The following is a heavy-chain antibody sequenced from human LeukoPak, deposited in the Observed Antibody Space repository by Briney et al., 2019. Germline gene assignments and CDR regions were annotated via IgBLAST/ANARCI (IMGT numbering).Heavy chain of an antibody. CDR2: INPNGGGT. V-gene: IGHV1-2*02. CDR1: GYTFTGYY. Sequence: ASVKVSCKASGYTFTGYYMHWVRQAPGQGLEWMGWINPNGGGTNYAQKFQGRVTMTRDTSISTAYMELSRLRSDDTAVYYCARGGGPTYLYCSSTSCYGYFDYWGQGTLVTVSS. D-gene: IGHD2-2*01. CDR3: ARGGGPTYLYCSSTSCYGYFDY. J-gene: IGHJ4*02.